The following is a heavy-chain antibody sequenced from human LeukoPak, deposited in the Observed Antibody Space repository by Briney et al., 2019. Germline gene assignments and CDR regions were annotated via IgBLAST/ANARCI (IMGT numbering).Heavy chain of an antibody. V-gene: IGHV3-7*03. CDR1: GFTFSNYW. CDR3: ARRYRTSDGFDI. CDR2: IKQDGSEK. Sequence: GGSLRLSCVASGFTFSNYWMAWVRQAPGKGLQWVANIKQDGSEKYHVESVRGRFTISRDNSKSILFLQMNSLRAEDTAIYYCARRYRTSDGFDIWGQGTKVTVSS. J-gene: IGHJ3*02. D-gene: IGHD5-12*01.